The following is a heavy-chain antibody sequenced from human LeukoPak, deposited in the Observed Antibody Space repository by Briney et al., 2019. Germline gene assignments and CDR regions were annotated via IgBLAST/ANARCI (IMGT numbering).Heavy chain of an antibody. CDR2: IYYSGST. V-gene: IGHV4-30-4*08. J-gene: IGHJ4*02. Sequence: SETLSLTCTVSGGSISSGDYYWSWIRQPPGKGLEWIGYIYYSGSTYYNPSLKSRVTISVDTSKNQFSLKLSSVTAADTGVYYCARAYSGYSSFFVDYWGQGTLVTVSS. CDR3: ARAYSGYSSFFVDY. D-gene: IGHD3-22*01. CDR1: GGSISSGDYY.